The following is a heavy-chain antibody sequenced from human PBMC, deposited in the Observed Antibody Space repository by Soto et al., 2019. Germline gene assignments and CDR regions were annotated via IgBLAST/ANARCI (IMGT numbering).Heavy chain of an antibody. V-gene: IGHV3-74*01. D-gene: IGHD2-21*01. CDR2: VNSDGSYT. CDR3: ARVESLILI. Sequence: EVHLVESGGGLVQPGGSLRLSCAASGFTFNSYWIHWVRQAPGKGLVWVSRVNSDGSYTDYADSVKGRFTISRDNAKNTSSLQMDNLRVDDTALYYCARVESLILIWGQGTLVTVSS. J-gene: IGHJ4*02. CDR1: GFTFNSYW.